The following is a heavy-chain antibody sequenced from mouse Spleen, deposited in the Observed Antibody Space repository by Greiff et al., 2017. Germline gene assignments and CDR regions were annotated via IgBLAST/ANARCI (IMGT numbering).Heavy chain of an antibody. Sequence: VHVKQSGPELVKPGASVKISCKASGYSFTGYYMNWVKQSPEKSLEWIGEINPSTGGTTYNQKFKAKATLTVDKSSSTAYMQLKSLTSEDSAVYYCARSDEGYYAMDYWGQGTSVTVSS. CDR1: GYSFTGYY. CDR2: INPSTGGT. V-gene: IGHV1-42*01. CDR3: ARSDEGYYAMDY. J-gene: IGHJ4*01.